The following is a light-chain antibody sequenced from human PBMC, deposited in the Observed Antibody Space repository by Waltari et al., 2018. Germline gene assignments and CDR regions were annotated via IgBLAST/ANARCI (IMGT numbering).Light chain of an antibody. CDR1: QSVSSSY. CDR2: GAS. Sequence: EIVLTQSPGTLSLSPGERATRSCRASQSVSSSYLAWYQQKPGQAPRLLIYGASSRATGIPDRFSGSGSGTDFTLTISRLEPEDFAVYYCQQYGSSPPVWTFGQGTKVEIK. CDR3: QQYGSSPPVWT. V-gene: IGKV3-20*01. J-gene: IGKJ1*01.